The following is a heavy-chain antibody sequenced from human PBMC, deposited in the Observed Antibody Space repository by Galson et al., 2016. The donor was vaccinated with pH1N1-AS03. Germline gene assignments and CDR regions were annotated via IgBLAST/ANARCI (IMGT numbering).Heavy chain of an antibody. V-gene: IGHV4-34*01. CDR3: ARSINGSPADY. CDR2: IYYTGST. J-gene: IGHJ4*02. CDR1: GGSFGGYY. Sequence: LSLTCGVYGGSFGGYYWGWTRQPPGKGLEWIGNIYYTGSTYYNPSLKSRVTLSADMSKNQFSLQLNSVSAADTAVYYCARSINGSPADYWGQGTLVTVSS. D-gene: IGHD1-26*01.